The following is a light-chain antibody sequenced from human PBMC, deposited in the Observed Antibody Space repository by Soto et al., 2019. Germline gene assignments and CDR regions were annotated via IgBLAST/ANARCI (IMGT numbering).Light chain of an antibody. V-gene: IGLV4-69*01. CDR1: SGHSSYA. CDR3: QTWGTGRGV. CDR2: LNSDGSH. J-gene: IGLJ3*02. Sequence: QLVLTQSPSASASLGASVKLTCTLSSGHSSYAIAWHQQQPEKGPRYLMKLNSDGSHSKGGGIPDRFSGASSGAERYLPISSLQAEDEADYYCQTWGTGRGVFGGGTKVTVL.